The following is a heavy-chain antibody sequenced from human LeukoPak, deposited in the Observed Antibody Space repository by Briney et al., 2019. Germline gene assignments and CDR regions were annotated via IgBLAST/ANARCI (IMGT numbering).Heavy chain of an antibody. Sequence: GGSLRLSCAASGFTFSSYSMNWVRQAPGKGLEWVSAISTSGGDTIYTDSVKGRFTISRDNSKNTLYLQMNSLRADDTAIYYCAKGGSYAPLDYWGQGTLVTVSS. CDR3: AKGGSYAPLDY. J-gene: IGHJ4*02. V-gene: IGHV3-23*01. D-gene: IGHD1-26*01. CDR1: GFTFSSYS. CDR2: ISTSGGDT.